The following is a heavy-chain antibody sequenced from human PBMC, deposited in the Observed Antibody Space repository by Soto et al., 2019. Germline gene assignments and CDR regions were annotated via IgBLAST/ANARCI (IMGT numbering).Heavy chain of an antibody. D-gene: IGHD5-12*01. CDR3: APARGYTGYANRGRFDP. Sequence: QVQLVQSGAEVKTPGSSVRVSCKASGGTLRNNAITWVRQAPGQGLEWMGEIIPIFGTTKFAEKFQRRVSITADTSTNTMYMDLSSLISADTAVYYCAPARGYTGYANRGRFDPWGQGTLVTVSS. CDR1: GGTLRNNA. V-gene: IGHV1-69*06. J-gene: IGHJ5*02. CDR2: IIPIFGTT.